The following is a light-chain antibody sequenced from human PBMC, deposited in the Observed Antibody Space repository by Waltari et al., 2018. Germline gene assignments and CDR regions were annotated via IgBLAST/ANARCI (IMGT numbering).Light chain of an antibody. CDR2: GVT. CDR1: SNDVGGYDS. CDR3: SSYTRSDTLV. V-gene: IGLV2-14*01. J-gene: IGLJ3*02. Sequence: QSALTQPASVSGSPGQSITISCTGTSNDVGGYDSVSWFQPHPDKAPKLMIYGVTNRPSGVSNRFFGSKSGNTASLTISGLQAEDEADYYCSSYTRSDTLVFGGGTRLTVL.